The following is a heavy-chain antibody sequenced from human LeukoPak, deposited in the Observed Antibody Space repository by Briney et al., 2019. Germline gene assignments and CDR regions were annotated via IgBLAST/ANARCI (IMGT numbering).Heavy chain of an antibody. Sequence: GGSLRLSCTASGFTLSSYEMSWIRQAPGKGLEWVSSIDYSGGSTHYADSVMGRFTISRDNSKNTLYLQLNSLSADDTAVYSCAGFTFFRGVITFDYWGQGTLVTVSS. CDR3: AGFTFFRGVITFDY. CDR2: IDYSGGST. J-gene: IGHJ4*02. V-gene: IGHV3-23*01. CDR1: GFTLSSYE. D-gene: IGHD3-10*01.